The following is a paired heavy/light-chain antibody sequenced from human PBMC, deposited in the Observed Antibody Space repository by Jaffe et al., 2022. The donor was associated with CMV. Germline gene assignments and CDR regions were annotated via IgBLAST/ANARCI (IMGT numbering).Light chain of an antibody. CDR2: GAS. CDR1: QSVSSSY. J-gene: IGKJ4*01. V-gene: IGKV3-20*01. Sequence: EIVLTQSPGTLSLSPGERATLSCRASQSVSSSYLAWYQQKPGQAPRLLIYGASSRATGIPDRFSGSGSGTDFTLTISRLEPEDFAVYYCQHYGSSPLTFGGGAKVEIK. CDR3: QHYGSSPLT.
Heavy chain of an antibody. D-gene: IGHD6-19*01. CDR3: AKGGRGSSGWYPFDY. CDR2: ISGSGGGT. Sequence: EVQVLESGGGLVKPGESLRLSCAASGLTFSSHAMSWVRQPPGKGLEWVSSISGSGGGTYYPDSEKGRFTISRDNSKNTLYLQMNSLRAEDTAVYYCAKGGRGSSGWYPFDYWGQGTLVTVSS. V-gene: IGHV3-23*01. J-gene: IGHJ4*02. CDR1: GLTFSSHA.